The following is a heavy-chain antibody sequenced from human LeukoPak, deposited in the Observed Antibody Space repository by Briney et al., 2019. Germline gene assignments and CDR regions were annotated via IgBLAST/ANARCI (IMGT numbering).Heavy chain of an antibody. D-gene: IGHD6-19*01. CDR2: IYTSGST. Sequence: SETLSLTCTVSGGSISSGSYYWSWIRQPAGKGLEWIGRIYTSGSTNYNPSLKSRVTISVDTSKNQFSLKLSSVTAADTAVYYCARFRLAVADTLFDYWGQGTLVTVSS. V-gene: IGHV4-61*02. CDR1: GGSISSGSYY. CDR3: ARFRLAVADTLFDY. J-gene: IGHJ4*02.